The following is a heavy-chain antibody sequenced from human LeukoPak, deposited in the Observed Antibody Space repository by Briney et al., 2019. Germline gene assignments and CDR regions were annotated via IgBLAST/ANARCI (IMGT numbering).Heavy chain of an antibody. V-gene: IGHV4-34*01. CDR1: GGSFSGYY. Sequence: SETLSLTCAVYGGSFSGYYWSWIRQPPGKGLEWIGEINHSGSTNHNPSLKSRVTISVDTSKNQFSLKLSSVTAADTAVYYCARGMYSSSWYSFDYWGQGTLVTVSS. J-gene: IGHJ4*02. D-gene: IGHD6-13*01. CDR2: INHSGST. CDR3: ARGMYSSSWYSFDY.